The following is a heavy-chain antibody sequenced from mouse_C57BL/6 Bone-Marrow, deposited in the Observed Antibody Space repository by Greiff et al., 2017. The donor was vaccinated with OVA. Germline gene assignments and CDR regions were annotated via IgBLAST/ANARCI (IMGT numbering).Heavy chain of an antibody. J-gene: IGHJ1*03. CDR1: GFTFSSYA. CDR3: ARDRITTVVAHWYFDV. Sequence: EVQVVESGGGLVKPGGSLKLSCAASGFTFSSYAMSWVRQTPEKRLEWVATISDGGSYTYYPDNVKGRFTISRDNAKNNLYLQMSHLKSEDTAMYYCARDRITTVVAHWYFDVWGTGTTVTVSS. D-gene: IGHD1-1*01. CDR2: ISDGGSYT. V-gene: IGHV5-4*01.